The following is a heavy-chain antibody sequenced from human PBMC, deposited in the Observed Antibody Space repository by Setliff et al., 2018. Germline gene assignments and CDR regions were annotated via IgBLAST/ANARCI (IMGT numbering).Heavy chain of an antibody. CDR1: GDSISSRRNY. V-gene: IGHV4-61*09. CDR2: IYTSWST. Sequence: LSLTCTVSGDSISSRRNYWGWFRQPAGKELEWIGQIYTSWSTKYDPSLKSRVTMSVDTSKTQFSLKLNSMTTADTAVYYCARGGTYRYFDYWGQGTLVTVSS. CDR3: ARGGTYRYFDY. J-gene: IGHJ4*02.